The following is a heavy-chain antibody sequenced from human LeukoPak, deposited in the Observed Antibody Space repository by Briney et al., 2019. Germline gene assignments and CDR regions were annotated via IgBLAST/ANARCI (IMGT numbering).Heavy chain of an antibody. D-gene: IGHD3-22*01. Sequence: GGSLRLSCAASGFTFSSYAMSWVRQAPGKGLEWVSAISGSGGSTYYADSVKGRFTISRDNAKNSLYLQMNSLRAEDTAVYYCARVRTYYYDSSGQDFDYWGQGTLVTVSS. CDR1: GFTFSSYA. CDR3: ARVRTYYYDSSGQDFDY. CDR2: ISGSGGST. V-gene: IGHV3-23*01. J-gene: IGHJ4*02.